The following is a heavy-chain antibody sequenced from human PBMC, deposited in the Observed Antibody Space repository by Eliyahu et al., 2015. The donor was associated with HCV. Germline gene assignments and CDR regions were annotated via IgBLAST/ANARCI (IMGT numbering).Heavy chain of an antibody. CDR2: IXSDGSST. CDR1: GFTFSNYW. CDR3: ARAYGGNIHFDY. D-gene: IGHD4-23*01. V-gene: IGHV3-74*01. J-gene: IGHJ4*02. Sequence: EVQLVESGGGLVQPGGSLRLXCAXSGFTFSNYWMXWXRXXPGKGLVXVSRIXSDGSSTTYADSVKGRFTISRDNAKNTLYLQMNNLRAEDTAVYYCARAYGGNIHFDYWGQGTLVTVSS.